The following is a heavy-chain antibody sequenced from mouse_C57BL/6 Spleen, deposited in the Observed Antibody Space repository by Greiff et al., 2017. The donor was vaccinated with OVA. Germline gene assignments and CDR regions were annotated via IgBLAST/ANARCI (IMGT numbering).Heavy chain of an antibody. CDR1: GYSITSGYY. CDR3: ATTEGGQVDY. D-gene: IGHD3-3*01. V-gene: IGHV3-6*01. J-gene: IGHJ2*01. Sequence: DVKLQESGPGLVKPSQSLSLTCSVTGYSITSGYYWNWIRQFPGNKLEWMGYISYDGSNNYNPSLKNRISITRDTSKNQFFLKLNSVTTEDTATYYCATTEGGQVDYWGQGTTLTVSS. CDR2: ISYDGSN.